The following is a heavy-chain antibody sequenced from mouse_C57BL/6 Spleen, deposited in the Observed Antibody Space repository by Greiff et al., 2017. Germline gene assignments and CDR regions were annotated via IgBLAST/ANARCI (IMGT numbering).Heavy chain of an antibody. D-gene: IGHD1-1*01. CDR3: ARLPYYYGSSYGYFDV. CDR2: ISYSGST. CDR1: GYSITSDY. J-gene: IGHJ1*03. Sequence: EVQLQESGPGLAKPSQTLSLTCSVTGYSITSDYWNWIRKFPGNKLEYMGYISYSGSTYYNPSRKSRISITRDTSKNQYYLQLNSVTTEDTATYYCARLPYYYGSSYGYFDVWGTGTTVTVSS. V-gene: IGHV3-8*01.